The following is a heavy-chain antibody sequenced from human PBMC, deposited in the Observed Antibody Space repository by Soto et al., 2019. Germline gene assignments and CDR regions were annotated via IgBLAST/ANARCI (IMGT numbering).Heavy chain of an antibody. V-gene: IGHV1-3*01. CDR3: ARGIAVAVHY. D-gene: IGHD6-19*01. Sequence: ASVKVSCKASGYTFTSYLMHWVCQAPGQRLEWMGWINAGNGNTKYSQKFQGRVTITRDTSASTVYMEMSSLTSEDTALYYCARGIAVAVHYWGQGTLVTVSS. CDR2: INAGNGNT. J-gene: IGHJ4*02. CDR1: GYTFTSYL.